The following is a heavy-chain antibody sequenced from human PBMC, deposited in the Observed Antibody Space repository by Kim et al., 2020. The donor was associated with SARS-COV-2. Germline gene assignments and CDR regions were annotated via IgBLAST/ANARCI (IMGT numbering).Heavy chain of an antibody. J-gene: IGHJ3*02. Sequence: AKGRLTISRDNSKNTLYLQMNSLRAEDTAVYYCAKDYHYYDIQSHAFDIWGQGTMVTVSS. D-gene: IGHD3-22*01. CDR3: AKDYHYYDIQSHAFDI. V-gene: IGHV3-23*01.